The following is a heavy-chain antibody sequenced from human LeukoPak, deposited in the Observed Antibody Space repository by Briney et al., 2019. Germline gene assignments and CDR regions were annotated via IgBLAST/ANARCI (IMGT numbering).Heavy chain of an antibody. CDR2: IYSGGST. D-gene: IGHD2-15*01. CDR1: GFTVSSNY. CDR3: ARDEISNRAFDY. V-gene: IGHV3-66*01. J-gene: IGHJ4*02. Sequence: GGSLRLSCAASGFTVSSNYTSWVRQAPGKGLEWVSVIYSGGSTYYADSVKGRFTISRDNSKNTLYLQMNSLRAEDTAVYYCARDEISNRAFDYWGQGTLVTVSS.